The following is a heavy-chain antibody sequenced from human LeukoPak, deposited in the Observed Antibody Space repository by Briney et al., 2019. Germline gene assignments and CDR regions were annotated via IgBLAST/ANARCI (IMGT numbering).Heavy chain of an antibody. CDR1: GFSFRSNA. Sequence: GGSRRLSCAASGFSFRSNAMSWVRQAPGKGLEWVSGISSSGGSTYHADSVKGRFTISRDNSKKTLYLQMNSLRAEDTAVYYCAKRRWRSDIVATMIDYWGQGTLVTVSA. CDR3: AKRRWRSDIVATMIDY. CDR2: ISSSGGST. J-gene: IGHJ4*02. V-gene: IGHV3-23*01. D-gene: IGHD5-12*01.